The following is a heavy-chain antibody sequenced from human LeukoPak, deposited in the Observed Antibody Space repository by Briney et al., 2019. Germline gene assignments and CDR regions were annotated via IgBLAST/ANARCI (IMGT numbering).Heavy chain of an antibody. CDR2: IYYSETT. Sequence: KPSETLSLTCTVSGGSISSSSYYWGWIRQPPGKGLEWIGSIYYSETTYYNPSLKRPVTISVDTSKNQFPLRLSSVTAADPAVYYCARQRYYGSGSYSLNWFDPWGQGTLVTVSS. CDR3: ARQRYYGSGSYSLNWFDP. J-gene: IGHJ5*02. V-gene: IGHV4-39*01. CDR1: GGSISSSSYY. D-gene: IGHD3-10*01.